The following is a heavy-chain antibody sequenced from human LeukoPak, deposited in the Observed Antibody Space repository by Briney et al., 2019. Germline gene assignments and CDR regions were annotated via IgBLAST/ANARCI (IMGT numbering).Heavy chain of an antibody. Sequence: PGGSLRLSCAASGFTFSSYWMSWVRQAPGKGLEWVANIKQDGSEKYYVDSVKGRFTISRDNAKNSLYLQMNSLRAEDTAVYYCARDVLATGYYYYYMDVWGKGTMVTVSS. D-gene: IGHD5-12*01. CDR1: GFTFSSYW. CDR3: ARDVLATGYYYYYMDV. J-gene: IGHJ6*03. CDR2: IKQDGSEK. V-gene: IGHV3-7*01.